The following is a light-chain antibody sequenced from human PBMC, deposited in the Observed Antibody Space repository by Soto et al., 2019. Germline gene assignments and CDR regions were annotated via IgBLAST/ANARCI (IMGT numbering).Light chain of an antibody. CDR1: QSVSSS. CDR2: DAS. V-gene: IGKV3-11*01. CDR3: QQRSNWPLT. Sequence: EIVLTQSPATLSLSPGERATLSCRASQSVSSSLAWYQQKPGQAPRLLIYDASNRATGIPARFSGSGSGTDFSLTIPSLEPEDFAVYYCQQRSNWPLTFGGWTKVEIK. J-gene: IGKJ4*01.